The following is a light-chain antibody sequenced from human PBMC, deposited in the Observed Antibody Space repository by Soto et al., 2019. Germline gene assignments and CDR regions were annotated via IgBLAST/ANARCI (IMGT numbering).Light chain of an antibody. Sequence: QSALTQPASVSGSPGQSITISCTGTSSDVGAYNYVSWYQQHPGKAPKLMIYEVSNRPSGVSNRFSGSKSANTASLTISGLQAGDEADYYCSSYTSSSTWLFGXGTQLTVL. V-gene: IGLV2-14*03. CDR2: EVS. CDR3: SSYTSSSTWL. J-gene: IGLJ3*02. CDR1: SSDVGAYNY.